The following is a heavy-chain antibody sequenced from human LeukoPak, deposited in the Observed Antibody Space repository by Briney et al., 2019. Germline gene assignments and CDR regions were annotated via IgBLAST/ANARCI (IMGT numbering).Heavy chain of an antibody. CDR2: IKQDGSEK. CDR3: ARAGGDYYYGMDV. D-gene: IGHD3-10*01. J-gene: IGHJ6*02. V-gene: IGHV3-7*03. CDR1: GFTFSSYW. Sequence: GGSLRLSCAASGFTFSSYWMSWVRQAPGKGLEWVANIKQDGSEKYYVDSVKGRFTISRDNAKTSLYLQMNSLRAEDTAVYYCARAGGDYYYGMDVWGQGTTVTVSS.